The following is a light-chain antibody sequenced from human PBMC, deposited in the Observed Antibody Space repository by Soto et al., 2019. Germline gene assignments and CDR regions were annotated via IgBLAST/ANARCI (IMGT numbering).Light chain of an antibody. Sequence: EIVMTQSPATLSVSPGDRVTLSCRASQSVSNNLAWYQQKPGQAPRLLIYGASTRATAIPARFSGSGSGTEFTLTISSLQSEDFAVYYCQHSDNWPLFGQGTRLENK. V-gene: IGKV3-15*01. J-gene: IGKJ5*01. CDR3: QHSDNWPL. CDR1: QSVSNN. CDR2: GAS.